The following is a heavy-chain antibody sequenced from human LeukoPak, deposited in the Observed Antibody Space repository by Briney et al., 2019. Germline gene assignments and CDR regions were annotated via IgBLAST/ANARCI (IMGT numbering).Heavy chain of an antibody. Sequence: GGSLRLSCAASGFTFSTYGMHWVRQAPGKGLEWVAVISNDGSNKFYADSVKGRFTISRDNSKNTVYLQMNSLRAEDTAVYYCARLAPYYGTGIIWGQGTVVTVSS. CDR2: ISNDGSNK. V-gene: IGHV3-30*03. CDR3: ARLAPYYGTGII. D-gene: IGHD3-10*01. CDR1: GFTFSTYG. J-gene: IGHJ3*02.